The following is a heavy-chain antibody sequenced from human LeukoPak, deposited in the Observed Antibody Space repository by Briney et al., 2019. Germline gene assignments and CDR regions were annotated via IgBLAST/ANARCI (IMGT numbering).Heavy chain of an antibody. V-gene: IGHV3-11*01. CDR3: AKAPVTTCRGAFCYPFDY. CDR1: GFTFSDYY. J-gene: IGHJ4*02. D-gene: IGHD2-15*01. CDR2: ITNNHGAM. Sequence: GGSLRLSCAASGFTFSDYYMGWRRQAGGKALEWSSYITNNHGAMFYADSLEGRFTIFRDNAKKSLHLHMNSLRAEDTAVYYCAKAPVTTCRGAFCYPFDYWGLGTLVTVSS.